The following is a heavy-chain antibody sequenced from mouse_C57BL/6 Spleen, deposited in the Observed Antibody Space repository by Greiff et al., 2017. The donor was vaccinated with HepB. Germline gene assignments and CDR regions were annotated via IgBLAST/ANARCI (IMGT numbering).Heavy chain of an antibody. J-gene: IGHJ2*01. CDR2: IYPGEGDT. D-gene: IGHD1-1*01. V-gene: IGHV1-80*01. Sequence: QVQLKQSGAELVKPGASVKISCKASGYAFSSYWMNWVKQRPGKGLEWIGQIYPGEGDTNYNGKFKGKATLTADKSSSTAYMQLSSLTSEDSAVYFCARLVGGTPNYFDYWGQGTTLTVSS. CDR1: GYAFSSYW. CDR3: ARLVGGTPNYFDY.